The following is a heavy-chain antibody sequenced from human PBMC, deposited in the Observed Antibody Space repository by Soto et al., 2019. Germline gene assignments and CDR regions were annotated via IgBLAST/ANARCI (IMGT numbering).Heavy chain of an antibody. CDR1: GVSIDNFF. CDR3: ARDRGGITVSSKPLGEWFDP. V-gene: IGHV4-59*01. D-gene: IGHD3-16*01. J-gene: IGHJ5*02. Sequence: QVQLQESGPGLLRPSETLSLTCTVSGVSIDNFFWSWIRQTPGKGLEWIGYVSHGGTTASMSEGDTTSYNPSLKSRATISLDLPKNQFSLKLHSVTAADTAVYYCARDRGGITVSSKPLGEWFDPWGQGTLVTVSS. CDR2: VSHGGTTASMSEGDTT.